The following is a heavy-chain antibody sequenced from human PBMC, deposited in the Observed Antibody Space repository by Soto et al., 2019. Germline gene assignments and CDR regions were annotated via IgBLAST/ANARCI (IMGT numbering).Heavy chain of an antibody. D-gene: IGHD2-2*01. CDR3: AREYAFSSDY. CDR2: IHDGGIT. Sequence: PSETLSLTCSVSGGSMRSYYWSWIRQPPGKGLEWIGYIHDGGITDYNPSLKSRATISIDTFRNQISLNLHSVTAADTAVYYCAREYAFSSDYWGQGTVVTVSS. J-gene: IGHJ4*02. V-gene: IGHV4-59*01. CDR1: GGSMRSYY.